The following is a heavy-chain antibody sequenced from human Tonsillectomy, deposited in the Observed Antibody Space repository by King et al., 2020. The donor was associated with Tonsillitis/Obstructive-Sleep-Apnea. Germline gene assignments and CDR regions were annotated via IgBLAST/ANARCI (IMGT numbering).Heavy chain of an antibody. J-gene: IGHJ6*03. CDR3: ARASHGFWSGYFRGDFYSMDV. CDR2: INVGNGNT. V-gene: IGHV1-3*01. D-gene: IGHD3-3*01. CDR1: GYTFSSYT. Sequence: QLVQSGAEVKKPGASVNVSCKASGYTFSSYTLHWVRQAPGQRLEWIGWINVGNGNTKYSQKFQGRVTITRDTSASTAYLELISLRSEDRAVYYCARASHGFWSGYFRGDFYSMDVWGEGTTVTVPS.